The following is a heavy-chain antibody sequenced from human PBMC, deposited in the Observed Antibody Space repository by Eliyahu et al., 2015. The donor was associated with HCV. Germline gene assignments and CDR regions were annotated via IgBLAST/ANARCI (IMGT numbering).Heavy chain of an antibody. CDR2: ISWNSGSI. Sequence: EVQLVESGGGLVQPGRSLRLSCAASGFTFDDYAMHWVRQAPGKGLEWVSGISWNSGSIGYADSVKGRFTISRDNAKNSLYLQMNSLRAEDTALYYCAKDITTVIYYGMDVWGQGTTVTVSS. CDR3: AKDITTVIYYGMDV. D-gene: IGHD4-17*01. V-gene: IGHV3-9*01. J-gene: IGHJ6*02. CDR1: GFTFDDYA.